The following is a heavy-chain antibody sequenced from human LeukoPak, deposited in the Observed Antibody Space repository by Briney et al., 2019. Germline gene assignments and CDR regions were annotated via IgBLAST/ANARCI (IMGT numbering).Heavy chain of an antibody. J-gene: IGHJ5*02. CDR1: GFTFSSYA. CDR2: ISGSGGST. Sequence: GGSLRLSCAASGFTFSSYAMSWVRQAPGKGLEWVSAISGSGGSTYYADSVKGRFTISRDNSKNTLYLQMNSLRAEDTAVYYCAKALRVYDFWSGYDPWGQGALVTVSS. D-gene: IGHD3-3*01. CDR3: AKALRVYDFWSGYDP. V-gene: IGHV3-23*01.